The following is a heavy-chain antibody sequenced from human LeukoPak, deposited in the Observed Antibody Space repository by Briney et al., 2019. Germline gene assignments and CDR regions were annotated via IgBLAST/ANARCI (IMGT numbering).Heavy chain of an antibody. V-gene: IGHV5-51*01. CDR3: AGLMTTVTQPMDV. J-gene: IGHJ6*02. CDR2: IYPGDSDT. CDR1: GYSFTSYW. D-gene: IGHD4-17*01. Sequence: GESLKISCKGSGYSFTSYWIGWVRQMPGKGLEWMGIIYPGDSDTRYNPSFQGQVTISAAKSINTAYLQWSSLKASDTAMYYCAGLMTTVTQPMDVWGQGTTVTVSS.